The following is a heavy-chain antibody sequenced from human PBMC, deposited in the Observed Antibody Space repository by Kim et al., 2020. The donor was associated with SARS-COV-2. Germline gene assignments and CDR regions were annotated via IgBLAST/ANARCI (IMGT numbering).Heavy chain of an antibody. CDR3: ARGLSSSSGGYPNWFDP. D-gene: IGHD6-19*01. CDR1: GGSISSSNW. V-gene: IGHV4-4*02. J-gene: IGHJ5*02. CDR2: IYHSGST. Sequence: SEILSLTCAVSGGSISSSNWWSWVRQPPGKGLEWIGEIYHSGSTNYNPSLKSRVTISVDKSKNQFSLKLSSVTAADTAVYYCARGLSSSSGGYPNWFDPWGQGTLVTVSS.